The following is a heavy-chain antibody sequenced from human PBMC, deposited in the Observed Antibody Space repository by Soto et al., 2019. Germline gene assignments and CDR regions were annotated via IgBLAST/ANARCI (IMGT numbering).Heavy chain of an antibody. D-gene: IGHD3-22*01. Sequence: GGSLRLSCAASGFTFSSYGMHWVRQAPGKGLVGVAVISYDGSNKYYADSEKGRFTISRDNSKNTLYLQMNSLRAEDTAVYYCAKVRVTMIVVVIPYAFDIWGQGTMVTVSS. CDR3: AKVRVTMIVVVIPYAFDI. CDR2: ISYDGSNK. J-gene: IGHJ3*02. CDR1: GFTFSSYG. V-gene: IGHV3-30*18.